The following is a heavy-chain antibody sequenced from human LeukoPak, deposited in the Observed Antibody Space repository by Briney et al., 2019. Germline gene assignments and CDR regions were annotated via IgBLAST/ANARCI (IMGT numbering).Heavy chain of an antibody. CDR1: GFTFSSYE. Sequence: TGGSLRLSCAASGFTFSSYEMNWVRQAPGKGLEWVSYISSSGSIKYYADSVKGRFTISRDNAKNSLYLQMNSLRAEDTAVYYCARFKLSSGYDPFDYWGQGTLVTVSS. V-gene: IGHV3-48*03. CDR3: ARFKLSSGYDPFDY. D-gene: IGHD5-12*01. CDR2: ISSSGSIK. J-gene: IGHJ4*02.